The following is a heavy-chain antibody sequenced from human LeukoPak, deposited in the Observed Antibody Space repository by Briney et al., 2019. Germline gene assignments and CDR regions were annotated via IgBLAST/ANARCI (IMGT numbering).Heavy chain of an antibody. Sequence: GGSLRLSCAASGFTFSNAWMNWVRQAPGKGLEWVGRIKSKTDGGTIDYAAPVKGRFTISRGDSKNTLYLQMNSLKTEDTAVYYCTTQTYYYDSSGYSTTWYFDYWGQGTLVTVSS. D-gene: IGHD3-22*01. CDR3: TTQTYYYDSSGYSTTWYFDY. V-gene: IGHV3-15*01. J-gene: IGHJ4*02. CDR2: IKSKTDGGTI. CDR1: GFTFSNAW.